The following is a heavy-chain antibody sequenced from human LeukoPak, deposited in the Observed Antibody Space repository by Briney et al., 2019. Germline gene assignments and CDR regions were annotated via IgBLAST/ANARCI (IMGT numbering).Heavy chain of an antibody. J-gene: IGHJ4*02. CDR1: GYTFTSYD. CDR2: INPSGGST. D-gene: IGHD6-13*01. Sequence: ASVKVSCKASGYTFTSYDISWVRQAPGQGLEWMGIINPSGGSTSYAQKFQGRVTMTRDTSTSTVYMELSSLRSEDTAVYYCARVSISSWSSLDYWGQGTLVTVSS. V-gene: IGHV1-46*01. CDR3: ARVSISSWSSLDY.